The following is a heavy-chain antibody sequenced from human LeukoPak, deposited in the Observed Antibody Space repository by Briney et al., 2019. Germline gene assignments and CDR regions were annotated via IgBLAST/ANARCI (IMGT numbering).Heavy chain of an antibody. Sequence: GGSLTLSCAASGYTFSDFSVNWVRQAPGKGLEWVSSISVRSNYRYYADSVRGRFTISRDDGRDSLFQQMNSLRAEDTAVYFCVRLRRNNDRSGYYYYYDYWGQGTLVTVSS. J-gene: IGHJ4*02. CDR1: GYTFSDFS. CDR3: VRLRRNNDRSGYYYYYDY. CDR2: ISVRSNYR. D-gene: IGHD3-22*01. V-gene: IGHV3-21*01.